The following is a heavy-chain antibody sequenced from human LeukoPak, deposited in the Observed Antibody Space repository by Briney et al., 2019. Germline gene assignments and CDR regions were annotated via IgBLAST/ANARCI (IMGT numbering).Heavy chain of an antibody. Sequence: SETLSLTCTVSGGSISSSSYYWGWIRQPPGKGLEWIGSIHYSGSTNYNPSLKSRVTISVDTSKNQFSLKLSSVTAADTAVYYCARGQWLVRLGYWGQGTLVTVSS. V-gene: IGHV4-39*07. D-gene: IGHD6-19*01. CDR1: GGSISSSSYY. CDR3: ARGQWLVRLGY. CDR2: IHYSGST. J-gene: IGHJ4*02.